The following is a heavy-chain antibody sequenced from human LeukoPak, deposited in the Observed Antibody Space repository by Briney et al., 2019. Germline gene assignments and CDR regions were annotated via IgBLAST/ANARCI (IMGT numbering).Heavy chain of an antibody. Sequence: ATVKVSCKASGYTFTGYYMHWVRHAPGQELEWMGWINPNSGGTNYAQKFQGRVSMTRDTSISTAYMELSRLRSDDTAVYYCAREFPLTYYYDSSGYGDYWGQGTLVTVSS. CDR1: GYTFTGYY. CDR2: INPNSGGT. V-gene: IGHV1-2*02. CDR3: AREFPLTYYYDSSGYGDY. D-gene: IGHD3-22*01. J-gene: IGHJ4*02.